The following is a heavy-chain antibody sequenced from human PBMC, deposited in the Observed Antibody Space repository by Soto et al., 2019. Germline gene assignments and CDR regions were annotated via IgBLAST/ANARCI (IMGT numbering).Heavy chain of an antibody. CDR1: GGSISSRGYY. V-gene: IGHV4-31*03. CDR3: ARDHGPRGAFDF. Sequence: QVQLQESGPGLVKPSQTLSLTCTVSGGSISSRGYYWDWIRQHPGAGLEWIGYISYSGTTTYNPSLKRRLTISVDTSNNQLSLTLSSVTAADTAVYYCARDHGPRGAFDFWGQGTMVTVSS. J-gene: IGHJ3*01. CDR2: ISYSGTT. D-gene: IGHD3-10*01.